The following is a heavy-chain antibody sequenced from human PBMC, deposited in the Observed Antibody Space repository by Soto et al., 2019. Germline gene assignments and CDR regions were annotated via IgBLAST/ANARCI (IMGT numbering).Heavy chain of an antibody. CDR2: ISGSGDST. V-gene: IGHV3-23*01. CDR3: AKASSGWHFDAFDT. J-gene: IGHJ3*02. D-gene: IGHD6-19*01. CDR1: GFTFSSYA. Sequence: PGGSLRLSCAASGFTFSSYAMNWVRQAPGKGLEWVSGISGSGDSTYYADSVKGRFTISRDNSKNTLYVQMNSLRAEDTAVYYCAKASSGWHFDAFDTWGQGTMVT.